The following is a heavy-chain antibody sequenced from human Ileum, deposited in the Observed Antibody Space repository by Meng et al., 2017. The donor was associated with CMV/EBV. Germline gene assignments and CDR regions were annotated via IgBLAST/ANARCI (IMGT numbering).Heavy chain of an antibody. CDR1: FTCGDDG. D-gene: IGHD6-13*01. V-gene: IGHV3-20*01. Sequence: FTCGDDGMSCVRRVAGNGREWVSGINWNGGSTGYADSVKGRFTISRDNAKNSLYLQMNSLRAEDTALYDCARDDVGSSSWYWISFDYWGQGTLVTVSS. CDR3: ARDDVGSSSWYWISFDY. J-gene: IGHJ4*02. CDR2: INWNGGST.